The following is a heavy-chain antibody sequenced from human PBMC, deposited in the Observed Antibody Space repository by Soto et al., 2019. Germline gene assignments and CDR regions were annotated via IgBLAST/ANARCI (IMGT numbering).Heavy chain of an antibody. CDR1: GYTFTSYG. Sequence: GASVKVSCKASGYTFTSYGISWVRQAPGQGLEWMGWISAYNGNTNYAQKLQGRVTMTTDTSTSTAYMELSSLRSEDTAVYYCAREALSCSGGSCLGDFNWFDPWGQGTLVTVSS. J-gene: IGHJ5*02. CDR3: AREALSCSGGSCLGDFNWFDP. V-gene: IGHV1-18*01. CDR2: ISAYNGNT. D-gene: IGHD2-15*01.